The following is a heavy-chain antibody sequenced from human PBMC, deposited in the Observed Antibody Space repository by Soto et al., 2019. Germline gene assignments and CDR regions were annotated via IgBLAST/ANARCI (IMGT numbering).Heavy chain of an antibody. Sequence: SETLSLTCAVYGGSFSGYYWSWIRQPPGKGLEWIGEINHSGSTNYNPSLKSRVTISVDTSKNQFSLKLSSVAAADTVVYYCAKTILRFLEVGTLWGKGSLVTVSS. CDR1: GGSFSGYY. D-gene: IGHD3-3*01. CDR3: AKTILRFLEVGTL. V-gene: IGHV4-34*01. CDR2: INHSGST. J-gene: IGHJ4*02.